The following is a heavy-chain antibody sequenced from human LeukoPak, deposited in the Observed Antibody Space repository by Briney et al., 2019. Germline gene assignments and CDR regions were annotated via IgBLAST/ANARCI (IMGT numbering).Heavy chain of an antibody. J-gene: IGHJ4*02. D-gene: IGHD5-18*01. CDR3: AKEHGYSYGYSWDY. CDR1: GFTFSSYA. Sequence: PGGSLRLSCAASGFTFSSYAMSWVRKAPGKGLEWVSAISGSGGSTYYADSVKGRFTISRDNSKNTPYLQMNSLRAEDTAVYYCAKEHGYSYGYSWDYWGQGTLVTVSS. V-gene: IGHV3-23*01. CDR2: ISGSGGST.